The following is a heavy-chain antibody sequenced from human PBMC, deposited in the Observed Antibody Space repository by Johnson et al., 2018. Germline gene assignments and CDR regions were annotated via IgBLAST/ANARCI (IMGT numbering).Heavy chain of an antibody. D-gene: IGHD6-19*01. Sequence: QVQLVEAGGGLVKPGGSLRLSCAASGFTFSDYYMSWIRQAPGKGLEWVSYISSSGSTIYYADPVKGRFTISRDNAKNSLYLQMNSLRAEDTAVYYCARSPGYSSGWYRYYYYYMDVWGKGTTVTFSS. CDR2: ISSSGSTI. V-gene: IGHV3-11*04. CDR1: GFTFSDYY. CDR3: ARSPGYSSGWYRYYYYYMDV. J-gene: IGHJ6*03.